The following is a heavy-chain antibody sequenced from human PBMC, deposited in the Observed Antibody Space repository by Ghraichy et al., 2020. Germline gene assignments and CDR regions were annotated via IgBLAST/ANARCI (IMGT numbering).Heavy chain of an antibody. CDR2: ISGDGKDI. J-gene: IGHJ6*02. Sequence: GESLNISCAASGFPFGEYSMFWVRQPPGKGLEWVSVISGDGKDIYYGDSVKGRFTISRDSRKNSVFLEMNSLRTEDTALYYCAKEERKELWSRKHYYSIDVWGQGTTVILSS. CDR3: AKEERKELWSRKHYYSIDV. CDR1: GFPFGEYS. V-gene: IGHV3-43*02. D-gene: IGHD2-21*01.